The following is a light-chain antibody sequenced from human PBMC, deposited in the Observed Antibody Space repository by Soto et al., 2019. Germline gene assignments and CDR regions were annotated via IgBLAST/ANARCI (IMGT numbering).Light chain of an antibody. V-gene: IGLV1-40*01. J-gene: IGLJ3*02. CDR3: QSYDSSLSGSL. CDR2: GNT. CDR1: SSNIGAGYH. Sequence: QAVVTQPPSVSGAPGQRVTISCTGGSSNIGAGYHVHWYQQLPGTAPKLLIYGNTNRPSGVPDRFSGSKSATSASLAITGLQAEDEADYYCQSYDSSLSGSLFGGGTKLTVL.